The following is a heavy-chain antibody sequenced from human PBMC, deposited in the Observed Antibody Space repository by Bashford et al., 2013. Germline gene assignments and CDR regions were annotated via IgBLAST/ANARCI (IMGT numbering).Heavy chain of an antibody. CDR1: GGSISSGGYY. Sequence: SETLSLTCTVSGGSISSGGYYWSWIRQPPGKGLEWIGYIYYSGSTNYNPSLKSRVTISVDTSKNQFSLKLSSVTAADTAVYYCARGALYQRRSITMIEKVTYYFDYWGQGTLVTVSS. CDR2: IYYSGST. J-gene: IGHJ4*02. V-gene: IGHV4-61*08. CDR3: ARGALYQRRSITMIEKVTYYFDY. D-gene: IGHD3-22*01.